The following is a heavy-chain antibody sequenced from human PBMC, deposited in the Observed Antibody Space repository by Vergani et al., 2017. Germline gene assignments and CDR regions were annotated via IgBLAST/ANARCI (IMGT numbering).Heavy chain of an antibody. V-gene: IGHV4-39*01. CDR1: GVSITSSSYY. D-gene: IGHD3-9*01. J-gene: IGHJ4*02. Sequence: QLHLQESGPGLVKPSETLSLTCTVSGVSITSSSYYWGWIRQPPGKGLEWIGNIYHSGGAYYNPSLKGRVTISVDTSKNQFSLEVTSVTAADPAIYFCARTESFILRYFHWALWGQGTLVTVSS. CDR2: IYHSGGA. CDR3: ARTESFILRYFHWAL.